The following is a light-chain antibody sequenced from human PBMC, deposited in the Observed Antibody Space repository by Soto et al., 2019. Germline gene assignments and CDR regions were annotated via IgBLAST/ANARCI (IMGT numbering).Light chain of an antibody. CDR3: QQRNTWPLT. V-gene: IGKV3-11*01. CDR1: ESAGNY. Sequence: EIVLTQSPATLSLSPGERATLSCRASESAGNYLAWYQQQPGQAPRLLIYDVSNRATGIPDRFSGSGSGTDFTLTISSLEPEDFAVYYCQQRNTWPLTFGGGTRVEIK. J-gene: IGKJ4*01. CDR2: DVS.